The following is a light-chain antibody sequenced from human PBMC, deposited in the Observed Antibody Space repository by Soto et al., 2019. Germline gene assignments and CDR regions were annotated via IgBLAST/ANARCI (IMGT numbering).Light chain of an antibody. J-gene: IGKJ3*01. V-gene: IGKV3-11*01. CDR2: DTS. Sequence: EIVLTQSPATLSLSPGERATLSCRASQSVSSYLAWYQQKPGQAPRLLIYDTSKRATGIPARFSGSGSGTDYTLTISSLEPEDFAVYYCQQRTNWPRSFTFGPGTKVDNK. CDR1: QSVSSY. CDR3: QQRTNWPRSFT.